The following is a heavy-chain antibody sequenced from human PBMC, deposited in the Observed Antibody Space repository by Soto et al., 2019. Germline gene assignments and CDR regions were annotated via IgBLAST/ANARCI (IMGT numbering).Heavy chain of an antibody. CDR3: ARGTYRSKTDFDY. V-gene: IGHV3-11*01. Sequence: LRLSCAASGFTFSDYYMTWIRQAPGSGLEWVSYISSSSGTISYANSVKGRFTISRDNAQNSLYLQMTSLRAEDTAVYYCARGTYRSKTDFDYWGQGTLVTVSS. CDR1: GFTFSDYY. J-gene: IGHJ4*02. CDR2: ISSSSGTI. D-gene: IGHD6-13*01.